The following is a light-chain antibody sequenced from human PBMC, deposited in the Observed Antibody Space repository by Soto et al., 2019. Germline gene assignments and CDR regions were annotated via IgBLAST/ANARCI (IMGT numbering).Light chain of an antibody. Sequence: EIVMTQSPATLSVSPGERATLSCRASQSVSSNLAWYQQKPGQAPRLLIYGASTRATGIPARFSGSGSGTEFTLTISSLQSEDFTVYYCQQYNNWPPWTVXQGTKADIK. CDR3: QQYNNWPPWT. J-gene: IGKJ1*01. V-gene: IGKV3-15*01. CDR1: QSVSSN. CDR2: GAS.